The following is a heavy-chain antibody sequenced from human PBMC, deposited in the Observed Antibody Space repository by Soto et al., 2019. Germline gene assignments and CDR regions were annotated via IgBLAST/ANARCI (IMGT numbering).Heavy chain of an antibody. V-gene: IGHV4-30-4*01. J-gene: IGHJ6*02. CDR1: GGSISSADYY. CDR2: INYSGRT. Sequence: PSETLSLTCTVSGGSISSADYYWSWIRQPPGKGLEWIGYINYSGRTYYNPSLKSRLIISVDTSKNQFSLKLSSVTAADTAVYYCARDRNYYGSGTNYRDYYYGLDVWGQGTTVTVSS. D-gene: IGHD3-10*01. CDR3: ARDRNYYGSGTNYRDYYYGLDV.